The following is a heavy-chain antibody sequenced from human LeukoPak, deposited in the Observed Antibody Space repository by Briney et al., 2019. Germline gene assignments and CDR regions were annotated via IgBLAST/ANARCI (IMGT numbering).Heavy chain of an antibody. D-gene: IGHD6-19*01. Sequence: PSETLSLTCTVSGDSINNNNYYWGWIRQPAGKGLEWIGRIYTSGSTNYNPSLKSRVTISVDTSKNQFSLKLSSVTAADTAVYYCARGNMYSSGWYGGYFDYWGQGTLVTVSS. CDR3: ARGNMYSSGWYGGYFDY. V-gene: IGHV4-61*02. CDR2: IYTSGST. CDR1: GDSINNNNYY. J-gene: IGHJ4*02.